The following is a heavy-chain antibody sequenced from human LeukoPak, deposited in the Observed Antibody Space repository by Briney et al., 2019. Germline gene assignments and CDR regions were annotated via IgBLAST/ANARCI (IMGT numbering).Heavy chain of an antibody. J-gene: IGHJ6*03. D-gene: IGHD6-19*01. CDR2: MNPNSGNT. CDR3: ARGQEWLVRYYYYMAV. V-gene: IGHV1-8*01. Sequence: ASVKVSCKASGYTFTSYDINWVRQATGQGLEWMGWMNPNSGNTGYAQKFQGRVTMTRNTSISTAYMELSSLRSEDTAVYYCARGQEWLVRYYYYMAVWGKGTTVTISS. CDR1: GYTFTSYD.